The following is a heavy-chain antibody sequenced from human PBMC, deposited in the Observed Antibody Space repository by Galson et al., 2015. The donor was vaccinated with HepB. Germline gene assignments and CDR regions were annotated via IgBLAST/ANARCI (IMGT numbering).Heavy chain of an antibody. J-gene: IGHJ1*01. V-gene: IGHV5-10-1*01. Sequence: QSGAEVKKPGESLRISCQGSGYNFTTYWITWVRQTPGKGLEWMGRIDPIDSYTNYSPSFQGHVTISADKSISTAYLQWRSLKASDTAMYYCARLVINDYGDRAGFLHHWGQGTLVTVSS. CDR2: IDPIDSYT. CDR3: ARLVINDYGDRAGFLHH. D-gene: IGHD4-17*01. CDR1: GYNFTTYW.